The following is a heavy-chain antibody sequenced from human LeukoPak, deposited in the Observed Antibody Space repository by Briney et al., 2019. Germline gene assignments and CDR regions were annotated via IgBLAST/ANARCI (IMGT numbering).Heavy chain of an antibody. CDR2: VNPNNGDT. V-gene: IGHV1-18*04. J-gene: IGHJ5*02. CDR3: ARESRNWFDP. CDR1: GYTFTAYY. Sequence: ASVKVSCKASGYTFTAYYIRWVRQAPGQGLEWMGWVNPNNGDTNYAQKLQGRVTITTDASTATGYMELRRLRSDDTAVYFCARESRNWFDPWGQGALVTVSS.